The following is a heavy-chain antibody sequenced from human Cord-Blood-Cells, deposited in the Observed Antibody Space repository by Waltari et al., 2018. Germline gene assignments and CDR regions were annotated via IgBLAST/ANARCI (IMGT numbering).Heavy chain of an antibody. Sequence: EVQLVESGGGLVKPGGSLRLSCAASGVTFGNAWLSWVRKAPGKGLEWVGCIKSKTDGGTTDYAAPVKGRFTISRDDSKNTLYLQMNSLKTEDTAVYYCTTTIYCSSTSCYKWFDYWGQGTLVTVSS. D-gene: IGHD2-2*02. CDR3: TTTIYCSSTSCYKWFDY. CDR2: IKSKTDGGTT. CDR1: GVTFGNAW. J-gene: IGHJ4*02. V-gene: IGHV3-15*01.